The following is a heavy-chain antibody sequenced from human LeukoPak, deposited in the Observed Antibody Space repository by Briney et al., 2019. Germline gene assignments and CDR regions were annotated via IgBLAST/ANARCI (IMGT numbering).Heavy chain of an antibody. CDR3: ARSKVPGYCSSTSCYTQNWFDP. V-gene: IGHV1-69*13. CDR1: GGTFGSYA. Sequence: SVKVSCKASGGTFGSYAISWVRQAPGQGLEWMGGIIPIFGAANYAQKSQGRVTITADESTSTAYMELSSLRSEDTAVYYCARSKVPGYCSSTSCYTQNWFDPWGQGTLVTVSS. CDR2: IIPIFGAA. J-gene: IGHJ5*02. D-gene: IGHD2-2*02.